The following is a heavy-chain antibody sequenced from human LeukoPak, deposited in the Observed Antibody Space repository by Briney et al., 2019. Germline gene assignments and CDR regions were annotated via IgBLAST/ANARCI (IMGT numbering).Heavy chain of an antibody. CDR3: ARDRLTLVRGVPLGMDV. CDR2: IYYSGST. D-gene: IGHD3-10*01. Sequence: SETLSLTCTVSGGSISSYYWSWIRQPPGKRLEWIGYIYYSGSTSYNPSLKSRVTISVDTSKNQISLKLSSVTAADTAVYYCARDRLTLVRGVPLGMDVWGLGTTVTVSS. J-gene: IGHJ6*02. CDR1: GGSISSYY. V-gene: IGHV4-59*01.